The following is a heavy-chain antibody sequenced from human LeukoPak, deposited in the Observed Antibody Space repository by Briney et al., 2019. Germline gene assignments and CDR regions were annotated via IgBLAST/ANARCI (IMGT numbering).Heavy chain of an antibody. CDR1: GFTFRSYW. J-gene: IGHJ4*02. Sequence: AGGSLRLSCAASGFTFRSYWMHGVRQAPGKGLVWVSRINSDGSTTAYADSVKGRFTISRDNAENTLYLQMNSLRAEDTAVYYCARDSGTGSAWYPFDYWGQGTLVTVSS. CDR3: ARDSGTGSAWYPFDY. CDR2: INSDGSTT. D-gene: IGHD6-19*01. V-gene: IGHV3-74*03.